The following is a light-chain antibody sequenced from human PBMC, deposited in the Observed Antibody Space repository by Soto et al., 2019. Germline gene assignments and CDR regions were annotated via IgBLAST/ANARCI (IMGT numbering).Light chain of an antibody. Sequence: VGTHSPATLSLSPVERATLSCSASQSVSSYLAWYQQKPGQAPRLLIYDASNRATGIPARFSGSGSGTDFTLTISSLEPEDFAVYYCQQRSNWPRTFGQGTKVDIK. CDR2: DAS. J-gene: IGKJ1*01. CDR3: QQRSNWPRT. CDR1: QSVSSY. V-gene: IGKV3-11*01.